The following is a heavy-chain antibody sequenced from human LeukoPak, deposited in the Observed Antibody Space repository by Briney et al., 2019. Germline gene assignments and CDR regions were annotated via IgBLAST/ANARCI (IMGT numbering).Heavy chain of an antibody. CDR1: GYTFTGYY. Sequence: ASVKVSCKASGYTFTGYYMHWVRQAPGQGLEWMGWINPKSGGTNSALKFQDRVSMTRDTSINTAFMELTSLISDDTALYYCAILGSTVTILDYWGQGTLVTVSS. CDR2: INPKSGGT. J-gene: IGHJ4*02. D-gene: IGHD2-15*01. CDR3: AILGSTVTILDY. V-gene: IGHV1-2*02.